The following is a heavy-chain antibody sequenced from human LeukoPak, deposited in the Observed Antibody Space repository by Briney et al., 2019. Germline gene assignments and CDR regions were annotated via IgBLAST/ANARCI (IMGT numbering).Heavy chain of an antibody. CDR3: ARVELNWNFDP. V-gene: IGHV4-4*07. J-gene: IGHJ5*02. Sequence: TSSETLSLTCSVSGGAISSYYWSWIRQPAGKGLEWIGRIYTSGSTNYNPSLKSRVTMSVDTSKNQFSLKLSSVTAADTAVYYCARVELNWNFDPWGQGTLVTVSS. CDR1: GGAISSYY. CDR2: IYTSGST. D-gene: IGHD1-1*01.